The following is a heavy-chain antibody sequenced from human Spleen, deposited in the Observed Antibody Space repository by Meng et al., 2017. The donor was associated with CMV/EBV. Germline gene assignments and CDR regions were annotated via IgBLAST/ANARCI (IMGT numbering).Heavy chain of an antibody. V-gene: IGHV4-59*01. CDR2: IYYSGST. CDR1: GGSISSFY. Sequence: SETLSLTCSVSGGSISSFYWNWIRQSPGKGLEWIGYIYYSGSTNYNPSLRSRVTMSVDPSKNQFSLRLSSVTAADTAVYYCARDFQYYGLDVWGQGTTVTVSS. CDR3: ARDFQYYGLDV. J-gene: IGHJ6*02.